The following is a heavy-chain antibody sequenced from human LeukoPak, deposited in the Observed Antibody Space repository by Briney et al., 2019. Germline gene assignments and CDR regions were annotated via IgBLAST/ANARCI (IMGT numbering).Heavy chain of an antibody. J-gene: IGHJ3*01. CDR1: GGSISSSNW. V-gene: IGHV4-4*02. D-gene: IGHD1-20*01. CDR3: ARELITKADAFDV. Sequence: SGTLSLTCAVSGGSISSSNWWSWVRQPPGEGLELIGRFYARGNTNYNPSLKSRVTMSVDTSKTQLSLKLTSVTVADTAVYYCARELITKADAFDVWGQGKMVTVSS. CDR2: FYARGNT.